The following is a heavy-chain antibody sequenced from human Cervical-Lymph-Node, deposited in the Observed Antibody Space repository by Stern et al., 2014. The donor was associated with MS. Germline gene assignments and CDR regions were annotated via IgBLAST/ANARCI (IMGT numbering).Heavy chain of an antibody. CDR2: LSGSSSSI. CDR3: AREEGGGNYFSAFDI. D-gene: IGHD1-26*01. CDR1: GFSFSSYS. Sequence: EVQLVESGGGLVQPGRSLRLSCAASGFSFSSYSMNWVRQAPGKGLEWLSYLSGSSSSIYYADSVKGRFTISRDNAKNSLYLQMSGLRDEDTAVYYCAREEGGGNYFSAFDIWGQGTAVTVSA. J-gene: IGHJ3*02. V-gene: IGHV3-48*02.